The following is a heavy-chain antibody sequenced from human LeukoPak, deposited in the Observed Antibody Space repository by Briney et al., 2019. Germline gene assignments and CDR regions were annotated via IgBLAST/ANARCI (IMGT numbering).Heavy chain of an antibody. CDR2: INPNSGGT. J-gene: IGHJ6*02. D-gene: IGHD4-17*01. CDR1: GYTFTGYY. Sequence: GASVKVSCKASGYTFTGYYMHWVRQAPGQGLEWMGWINPNSGGTNYAQKFQGRVTMTRDTSISTAYMERSRLRSDDTAVYYCARGATVTTYRNYYYYGMDVWGQGTTVTVSS. CDR3: ARGATVTTYRNYYYYGMDV. V-gene: IGHV1-2*02.